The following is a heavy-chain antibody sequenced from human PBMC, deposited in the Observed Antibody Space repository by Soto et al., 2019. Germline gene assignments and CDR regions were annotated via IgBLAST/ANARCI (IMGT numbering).Heavy chain of an antibody. J-gene: IGHJ4*02. CDR3: TSNGGGGYCSGGSCQDY. Sequence: EVQLVESGGGLVQPGRSLRLSCAASGFTFDDYAMHWVRQAPGKGLEWVSGISWNSGSIGYADSVKGRFTISRDNAKNSLYLQMNSLRAEDTALYYCTSNGGGGYCSGGSCQDYRGQGTLVTVSS. D-gene: IGHD2-15*01. CDR2: ISWNSGSI. CDR1: GFTFDDYA. V-gene: IGHV3-9*01.